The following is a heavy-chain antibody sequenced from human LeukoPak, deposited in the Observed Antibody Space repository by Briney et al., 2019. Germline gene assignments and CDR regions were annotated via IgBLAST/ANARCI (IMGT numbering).Heavy chain of an antibody. CDR1: GGSISSGNYY. D-gene: IGHD3-10*01. CDR2: IYTSGST. Sequence: PSETLSLTCTVSGGSISSGNYYWSWIRQPAGKGLGWIGRIYTSGSTNYNPSLTSRVTMSVDTTKNQFSLKLSSVTAADTAVYYCARSQYSTYGSGSPTNKYFQHWGQGTLVTVSS. J-gene: IGHJ1*01. CDR3: ARSQYSTYGSGSPTNKYFQH. V-gene: IGHV4-61*02.